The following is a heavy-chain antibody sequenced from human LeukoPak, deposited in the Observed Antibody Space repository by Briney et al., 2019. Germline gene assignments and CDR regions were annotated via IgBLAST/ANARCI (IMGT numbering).Heavy chain of an antibody. CDR3: AKGYYSSSRFDS. D-gene: IGHD6-13*01. J-gene: IGHJ4*02. V-gene: IGHV3-74*01. CDR1: GFPFSNYW. CDR2: VNSDGSTT. Sequence: GGSLRLSCAASGFPFSNYWMHWVRQAPGKGLVWVSRVNSDGSTTNYADSVKGRFTISRDNAENTLYMRMNSLRPEDTAVYYCAKGYYSSSRFDSWGQGTLVTVSS.